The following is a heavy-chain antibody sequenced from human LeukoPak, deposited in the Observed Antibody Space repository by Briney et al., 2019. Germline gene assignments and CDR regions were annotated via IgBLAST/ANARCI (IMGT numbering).Heavy chain of an antibody. CDR3: AKDREWYSSSSPFDP. CDR2: ISYDGSNK. J-gene: IGHJ5*02. Sequence: SGGSLGLSCAASGFTFSSYGMHWVRQAPGKGLEWVAVISYDGSNKYYADSVKGRFTISRDNSKNTLYLQMNSLRAEDTAVYYCAKDREWYSSSSPFDPWGQGTLVTVSS. V-gene: IGHV3-30*18. CDR1: GFTFSSYG. D-gene: IGHD6-13*01.